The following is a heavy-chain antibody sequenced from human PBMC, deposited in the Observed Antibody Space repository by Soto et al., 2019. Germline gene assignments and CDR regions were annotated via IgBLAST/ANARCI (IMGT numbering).Heavy chain of an antibody. J-gene: IGHJ4*02. CDR1: GGTFSSYA. Sequence: QVQLVQSGAEVKKPGSSVKVSCKASGGTFSSYAISWVRQAPGQGLEWMGGIIPIFGTANYAQKFQGRVTITADESTSTAYMELSSLRSEDTAVYYCYADARGYSYGLGNIDYWGQGTLVTVSS. CDR2: IIPIFGTA. D-gene: IGHD5-18*01. CDR3: YADARGYSYGLGNIDY. V-gene: IGHV1-69*01.